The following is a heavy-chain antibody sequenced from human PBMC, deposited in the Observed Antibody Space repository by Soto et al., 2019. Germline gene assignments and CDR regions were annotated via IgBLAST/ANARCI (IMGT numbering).Heavy chain of an antibody. Sequence: QVQLQQWGAGLLKPSETLSLTCAVYGGSFSGYYWSWIRQPPGKGLEWIGEINHSGSTNYNPSLKCRVSISVDTSKNQFSLKLSSVTAADTAVYYCARSLPYGSGSYYFDWGQGTLVTVSS. D-gene: IGHD3-10*01. CDR1: GGSFSGYY. V-gene: IGHV4-34*01. CDR3: ARSLPYGSGSYYFD. J-gene: IGHJ4*02. CDR2: INHSGST.